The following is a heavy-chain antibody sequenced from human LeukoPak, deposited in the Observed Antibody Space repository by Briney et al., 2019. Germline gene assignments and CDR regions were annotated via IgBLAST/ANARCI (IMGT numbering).Heavy chain of an antibody. CDR3: AKDSFGVWFGELRTAPALN. V-gene: IGHV3-13*01. Sequence: PGGSLRLSCAASGFTFSSYDMHWVRQATGKGLEWVSAIGTAGDTYYPGSVKGRFTISRENAKNSLYLQMNSLRAGDTAVYYCAKDSFGVWFGELRTAPALNWGQGTLVTVSS. J-gene: IGHJ4*02. D-gene: IGHD3-10*01. CDR2: IGTAGDT. CDR1: GFTFSSYD.